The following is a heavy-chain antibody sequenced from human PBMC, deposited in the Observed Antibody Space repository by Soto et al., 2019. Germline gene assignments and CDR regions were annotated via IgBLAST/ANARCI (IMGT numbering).Heavy chain of an antibody. Sequence: EVQLLESGGGLVQPGGSLRLSCAASGFTFSSYAMSWVRQAPGKGLEWVSAISGSGGSTYYAVSVKGRFTISRDNSKNTLYLQMNSLRAEDTAVYYSAKGRGYCSSTSCYVGSDYWGQGTLVTVSS. CDR1: GFTFSSYA. J-gene: IGHJ4*02. D-gene: IGHD2-2*01. V-gene: IGHV3-23*01. CDR2: ISGSGGST. CDR3: AKGRGYCSSTSCYVGSDY.